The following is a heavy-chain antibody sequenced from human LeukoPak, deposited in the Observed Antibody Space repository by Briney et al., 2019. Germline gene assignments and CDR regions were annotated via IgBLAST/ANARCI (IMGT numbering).Heavy chain of an antibody. CDR2: MSAYNGST. V-gene: IGHV1-18*01. D-gene: IGHD3-3*01. Sequence: ASVKVSCKASGYTFTSYGISGGRQAPGQGLEWMGWMSAYNGSTNYAQKLQGRVAMTTATSTSTAYMVLRCLRSDDTAVYYCAIVHRGYDIWSGYYGEDYWGQGTLVTVSS. J-gene: IGHJ4*02. CDR1: GYTFTSYG. CDR3: AIVHRGYDIWSGYYGEDY.